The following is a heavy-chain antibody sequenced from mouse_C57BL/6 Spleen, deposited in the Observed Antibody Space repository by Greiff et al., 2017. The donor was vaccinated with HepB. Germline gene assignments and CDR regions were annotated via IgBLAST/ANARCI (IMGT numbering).Heavy chain of an antibody. CDR2: IDPSDSYT. CDR3: ARGDSSGPDY. V-gene: IGHV1-59*01. Sequence: QVQLQQPGAELVRPGTSVKLSCKASGYTFTSYWMHWVKQRPGQGLEWIGVIDPSDSYTNYNQKFKGKATLTVDTSSSTAYMQLRILTSEDSAVYYSARGDSSGPDYWGQGTTLTVSP. D-gene: IGHD3-2*02. CDR1: GYTFTSYW. J-gene: IGHJ2*01.